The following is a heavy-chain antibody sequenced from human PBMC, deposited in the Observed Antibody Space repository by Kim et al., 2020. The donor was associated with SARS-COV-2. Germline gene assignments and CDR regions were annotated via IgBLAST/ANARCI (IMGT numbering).Heavy chain of an antibody. J-gene: IGHJ6*02. V-gene: IGHV1-3*01. CDR3: AREDYYYYYGMDV. Sequence: YSRTFPGKVPMTRDTSASTAHMELSSLRSEDTAVYYCAREDYYYYYGMDVWGQGTTVTVSS.